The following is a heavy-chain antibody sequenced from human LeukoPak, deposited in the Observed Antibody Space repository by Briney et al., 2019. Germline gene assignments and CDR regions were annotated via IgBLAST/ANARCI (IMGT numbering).Heavy chain of an antibody. CDR1: GFTFSSYS. Sequence: GGSLRLSCAASGFTFSSYSMNWVRQAPGKGLEWVSSISGSSSYIYYADSVKGRFTISRDNAKNSLYLQMNSLRAEDTAVFYCARVMDGSSWLDAFDIWGQGTMVTVSS. CDR3: ARVMDGSSWLDAFDI. V-gene: IGHV3-21*01. CDR2: ISGSSSYI. D-gene: IGHD6-13*01. J-gene: IGHJ3*02.